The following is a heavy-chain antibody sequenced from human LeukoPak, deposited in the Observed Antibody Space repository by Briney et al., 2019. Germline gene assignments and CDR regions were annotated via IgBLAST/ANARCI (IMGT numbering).Heavy chain of an antibody. V-gene: IGHV3-30*18. CDR3: AKDLVWFGELWDGMDV. CDR2: ISYDGSNK. CDR1: GFTLSSYG. Sequence: GRSLRLSCAASGFTLSSYGMHWVRQAPGKGLEWVAVISYDGSNKYYADSVKGRFTISRDNSKNTLYLQMNSLRAEDTAVYYCAKDLVWFGELWDGMDVWGQGTTVTVSS. D-gene: IGHD3-10*01. J-gene: IGHJ6*02.